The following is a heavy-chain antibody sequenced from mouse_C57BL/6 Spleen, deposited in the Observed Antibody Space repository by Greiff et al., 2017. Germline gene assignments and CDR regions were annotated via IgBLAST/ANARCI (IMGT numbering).Heavy chain of an antibody. V-gene: IGHV5-17*01. D-gene: IGHD2-5*01. J-gene: IGHJ3*01. Sequence: EVQGVESGGGLVKPGGSLKLSCAASGFTFSDYGMHWVRQAPEKGLEWVAYIISGSSTIYYADTVKGGFTISRDNAKNTLFLQMTSLRSEDTAMYYCAREWSNYVGWFAYWGQGTLVTVSA. CDR2: IISGSSTI. CDR1: GFTFSDYG. CDR3: AREWSNYVGWFAY.